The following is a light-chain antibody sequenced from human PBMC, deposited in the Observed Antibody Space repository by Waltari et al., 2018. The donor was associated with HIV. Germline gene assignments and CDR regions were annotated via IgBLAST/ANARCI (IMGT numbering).Light chain of an antibody. CDR3: QSADTGGTRV. CDR1: ALARQY. J-gene: IGLJ1*01. Sequence: SFELTQPPSVSVSPGQTARIPCSGDALARQYVYWYQQKPGQAPVVVIYKDTERPSGIPERFSGSSSGTTVTLTINGVQAEDEADYYCQSADTGGTRVFGSGTKVTVL. CDR2: KDT. V-gene: IGLV3-25*03.